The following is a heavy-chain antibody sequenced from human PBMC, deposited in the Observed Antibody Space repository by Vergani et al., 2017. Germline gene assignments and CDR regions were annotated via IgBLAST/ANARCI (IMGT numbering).Heavy chain of an antibody. CDR1: GGTFSSYA. CDR3: ARARYCSSTSCDGDYYYYYMDV. V-gene: IGHV1-69*12. D-gene: IGHD2-2*01. CDR2: IIPIFGTA. Sequence: QVQLVQSGAEVKKPGSSVKVSCKASGGTFSSYAISWVRQAPGQGLEGMGGIIPIFGTANYAQKFQGRVTITADESTSTAYMELSSLRAEDTAVYYCARARYCSSTSCDGDYYYYYMDVWGKGTTVTVS. J-gene: IGHJ6*03.